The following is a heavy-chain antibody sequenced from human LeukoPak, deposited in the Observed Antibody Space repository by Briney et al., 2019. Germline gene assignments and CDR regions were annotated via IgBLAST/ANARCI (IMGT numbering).Heavy chain of an antibody. D-gene: IGHD3-16*01. CDR3: ARGRSVWGAGDFDY. J-gene: IGHJ4*02. Sequence: GSLRLSCAASGFTFSNAWMSWIRQPPGKGLEWIGYIYYSGSTNYNPSLKSRVTISVDTSKNQFSLKLSSVTAADTAVYYCARGRSVWGAGDFDYWGQGTLVTVSS. CDR1: GFTFSNAW. V-gene: IGHV4-59*01. CDR2: IYYSGST.